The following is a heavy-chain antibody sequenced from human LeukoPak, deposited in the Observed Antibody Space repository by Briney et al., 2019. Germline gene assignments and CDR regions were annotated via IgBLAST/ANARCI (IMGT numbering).Heavy chain of an antibody. CDR2: ISTDIGIT. D-gene: IGHD5-18*01. CDR1: GYTLTTYS. V-gene: IGHV1-18*04. J-gene: IGHJ5*02. Sequence: ASVKVSCKTSGYTLTTYSITWVRQAPGQGLEWMGWISTDIGITVYAQRLQGRVTMTTDRSTSTAYMELRSLRYDDTAVYYCARSSEWDTTRNNWFDPWGQGTLVTVSS. CDR3: ARSSEWDTTRNNWFDP.